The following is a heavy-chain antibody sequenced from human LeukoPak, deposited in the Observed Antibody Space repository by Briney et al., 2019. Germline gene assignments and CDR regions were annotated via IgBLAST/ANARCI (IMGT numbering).Heavy chain of an antibody. CDR3: AKDRATVSYYYYYYMDV. J-gene: IGHJ6*03. V-gene: IGHV3-23*01. CDR2: ISGSGDST. Sequence: GGSLRLSCAASGFTFSSYGMSWVRQAPGKGLEWVSTISGSGDSTYYAGSVKGRLTISRDNSKNTLYLQMNSLRAEDTAVYYCAKDRATVSYYYYYYMDVWGKGTTVTVSS. D-gene: IGHD4-17*01. CDR1: GFTFSSYG.